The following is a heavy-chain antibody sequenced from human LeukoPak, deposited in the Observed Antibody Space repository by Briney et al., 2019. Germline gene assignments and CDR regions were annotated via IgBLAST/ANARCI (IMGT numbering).Heavy chain of an antibody. CDR2: IYYSGST. CDR1: GGSISSYS. Sequence: PSETLSLTCTVSGGSISSYSRSWIRQPPGKGLEWIGYIYYSGSTNYNPSLKSRVTISVDTSKNQFSLKLSSVTAADTAVYYCARVPTLYWLDPWGKGTLVTVSS. D-gene: IGHD4-11*01. J-gene: IGHJ5*02. V-gene: IGHV4-59*01. CDR3: ARVPTLYWLDP.